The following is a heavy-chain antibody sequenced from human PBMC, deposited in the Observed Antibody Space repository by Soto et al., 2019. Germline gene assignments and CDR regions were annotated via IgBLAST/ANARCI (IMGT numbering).Heavy chain of an antibody. CDR1: GGTFSSYA. CDR2: IIPIFGTA. CDR3: ARAPHYDFGGMDV. Sequence: SVKVSCKASGGTFSSYAISWVRQAPGQGLEWMGGIIPIFGTANYAQKFQGRVTITADESTSTAYMELSSLRSEDTAVCYCARAPHYDFGGMDVWGQGTTVTVSS. D-gene: IGHD3-3*01. V-gene: IGHV1-69*13. J-gene: IGHJ6*02.